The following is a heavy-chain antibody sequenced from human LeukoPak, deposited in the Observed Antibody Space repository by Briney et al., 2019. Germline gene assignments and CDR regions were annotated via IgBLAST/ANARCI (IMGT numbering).Heavy chain of an antibody. Sequence: PGGSLRLSCAASGFTFSSYGMHWVRQAPGKGLEWVAVIWYDGSNKYYADSVKGRFTISRDNSKNTLYLQMNSLRAEDTAVYYCARDGLDYYDSSGYFNFDYWGQGTLVTVSS. CDR3: ARDGLDYYDSSGYFNFDY. J-gene: IGHJ4*02. D-gene: IGHD3-22*01. CDR1: GFTFSSYG. CDR2: IWYDGSNK. V-gene: IGHV3-33*01.